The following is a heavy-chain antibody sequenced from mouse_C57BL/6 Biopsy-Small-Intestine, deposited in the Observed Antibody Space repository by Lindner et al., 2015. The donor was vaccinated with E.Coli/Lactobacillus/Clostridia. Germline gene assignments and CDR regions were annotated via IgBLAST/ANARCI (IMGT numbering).Heavy chain of an antibody. Sequence: VQLQESGPGLVAPSQSLSITCTVSGFSLTNYAVHWVRQSPGKGLEWLGAIWIDGSTDYNAAFISRLSIRKDNSKSQVFFKMNSLQADDTAIYYCARGVYDGYPFDYWGQGTTLTVSS. CDR2: IWIDGST. J-gene: IGHJ2*01. V-gene: IGHV2-4-1*01. D-gene: IGHD2-3*01. CDR3: ARGVYDGYPFDY. CDR1: GFSLTNYA.